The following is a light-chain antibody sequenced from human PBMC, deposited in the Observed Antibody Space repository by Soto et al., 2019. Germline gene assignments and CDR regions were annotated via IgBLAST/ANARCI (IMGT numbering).Light chain of an antibody. Sequence: EIVLTQSPGTLSLSPGEGATLSCRASQIVSSGFLAWYQQTPGQAPRLLIYAASYRATGIPDRFSGSGSVTDFTLTISRLEPEDFAVSYCQEDGNSPQTFGQGTRVEIK. V-gene: IGKV3-20*01. CDR3: QEDGNSPQT. J-gene: IGKJ1*01. CDR2: AAS. CDR1: QIVSSGF.